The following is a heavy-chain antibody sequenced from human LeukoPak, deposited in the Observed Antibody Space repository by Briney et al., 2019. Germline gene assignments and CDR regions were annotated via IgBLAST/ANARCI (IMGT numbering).Heavy chain of an antibody. Sequence: PSETLSLTCAVYGGSFSGYYWSWIRQPPGKGLEWIGEINHSGSTNYNPSLKSRVTISVDTSKNQFSLKLSSVTAADTAMYYCARGASSGWFDYWGQGTLVTVSS. CDR2: INHSGST. J-gene: IGHJ4*02. CDR1: GGSFSGYY. CDR3: ARGASSGWFDY. V-gene: IGHV4-34*01. D-gene: IGHD6-19*01.